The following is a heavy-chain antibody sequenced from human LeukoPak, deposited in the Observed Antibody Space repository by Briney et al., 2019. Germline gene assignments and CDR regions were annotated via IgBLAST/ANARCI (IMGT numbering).Heavy chain of an antibody. CDR3: ARDSPFLVPGTGDAFDF. D-gene: IGHD6-19*01. V-gene: IGHV1-18*01. J-gene: IGHJ3*01. CDR1: GYTITTFG. Sequence: APVKVSCKASGYTITTFGISWVRQAPGQGLEWMGWISAYHGKTNFAQRFQGRVTLTTEASTNTAYMELRSLRSDDTAIYYCARDSPFLVPGTGDAFDFWGQGTMVSVSS. CDR2: ISAYHGKT.